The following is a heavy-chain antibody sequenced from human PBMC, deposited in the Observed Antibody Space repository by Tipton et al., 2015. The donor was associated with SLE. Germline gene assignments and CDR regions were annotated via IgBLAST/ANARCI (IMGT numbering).Heavy chain of an antibody. CDR3: ARGNASSGFYWYFDL. V-gene: IGHV4-59*01. J-gene: IGHJ2*01. CDR1: GGSISSYY. Sequence: TLSLTCTVSGGSISSYYWSWIRQPPGKGLEWIGYIYYSGSTNYNPSLKSRVTISVDTSKNSLYLQMNSLRAEDTALYYCARGNASSGFYWYFDLWGRGTLVTVSS. D-gene: IGHD6-19*01. CDR2: IYYSGST.